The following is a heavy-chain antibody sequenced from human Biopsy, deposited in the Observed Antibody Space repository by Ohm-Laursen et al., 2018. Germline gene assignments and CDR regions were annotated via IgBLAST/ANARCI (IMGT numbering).Heavy chain of an antibody. CDR3: ARVRLVRKVITQPVEY. J-gene: IGHJ4*02. V-gene: IGHV3-66*01. D-gene: IGHD1-14*01. CDR1: KFTVRTNS. Sequence: SLRLSCAASKFTVRTNSMSWVRLAPGKGLEWVSVIYAGATTYYPDSVKGRFTISRDNSKNTLSLQMNSLRVEDTAVYYCARVRLVRKVITQPVEYWGQGTPVTVSS. CDR2: IYAGATT.